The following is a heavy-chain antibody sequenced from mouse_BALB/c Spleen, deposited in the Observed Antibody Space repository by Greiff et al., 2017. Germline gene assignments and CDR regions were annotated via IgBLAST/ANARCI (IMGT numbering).Heavy chain of an antibody. CDR3: VREGDGNYVPFAY. D-gene: IGHD2-1*01. V-gene: IGHV10-1*02. J-gene: IGHJ3*01. CDR2: IRSKSNNYAT. Sequence: EVQGVESGGGLVQPKGSLKLSCAASGFTFNTYAMNWVRQAPGKGLEWVARIRSKSNNYATYYADSVKDRFTISRDDSQSMLYLQMNNLKTEDTAMYYCVREGDGNYVPFAYWGQGTLVTVSA. CDR1: GFTFNTYA.